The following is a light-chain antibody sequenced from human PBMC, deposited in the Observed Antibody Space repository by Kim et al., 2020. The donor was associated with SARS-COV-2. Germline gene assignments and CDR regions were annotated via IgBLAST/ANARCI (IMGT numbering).Light chain of an antibody. CDR1: ASNIGNNY. V-gene: IGLV1-51*01. J-gene: IGLJ3*02. CDR2: DNT. Sequence: QSVLTQPPSVSAAPGQKVTISCSGSASNIGNNYVSWYQQLPGTAPKLLFYDNTKRPSGIPDRFSATKSGTSATLDIIELQTGDEADYYCGTWDSSLMAGVFGGVTQLTVL. CDR3: GTWDSSLMAGV.